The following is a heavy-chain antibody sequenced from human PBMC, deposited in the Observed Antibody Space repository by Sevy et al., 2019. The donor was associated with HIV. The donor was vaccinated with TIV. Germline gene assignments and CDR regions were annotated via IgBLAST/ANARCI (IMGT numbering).Heavy chain of an antibody. Sequence: GGSLRLSCAASGFTFSSYEMNWVRQAPGKGLEWVSYISNSGTTISYSDSVKGRFTISRDNSKNTLYLQMNSLRAEDTAVYYCAKISSSSSFDYWGQGTLVTVSS. V-gene: IGHV3-48*03. CDR2: ISNSGTTI. CDR3: AKISSSSSFDY. J-gene: IGHJ4*02. D-gene: IGHD6-6*01. CDR1: GFTFSSYE.